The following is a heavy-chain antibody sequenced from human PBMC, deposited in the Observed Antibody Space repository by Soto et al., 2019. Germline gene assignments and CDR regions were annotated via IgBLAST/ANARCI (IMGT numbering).Heavy chain of an antibody. V-gene: IGHV4-59*08. Sequence: SETLSLTCTVAGGSISSYYWSWIRQPPGKGLEWIGYIYYSGSTNYNPSLKSRDTISVDTSKNQFSLKLSSVTAADTAVYYCARLLYYDFWRLVWFDPWGQGTLVTVSS. CDR3: ARLLYYDFWRLVWFDP. D-gene: IGHD3-3*01. J-gene: IGHJ5*02. CDR1: GGSISSYY. CDR2: IYYSGST.